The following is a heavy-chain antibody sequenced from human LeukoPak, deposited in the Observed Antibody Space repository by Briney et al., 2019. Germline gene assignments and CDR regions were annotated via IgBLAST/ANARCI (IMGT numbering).Heavy chain of an antibody. CDR1: GFTFSDYN. D-gene: IGHD3-10*01. J-gene: IGHJ4*02. Sequence: PGGSLRLSCAASGFTFSDYNMSWVRQAPGKGLEWVSTISGSGGSTYYADSVKGRFTISRDNSKNTLYLQMNSLRAEDTAVYSCAKGYYGSGSYGWFDYWGQGTLVTVSS. V-gene: IGHV3-23*01. CDR2: ISGSGGST. CDR3: AKGYYGSGSYGWFDY.